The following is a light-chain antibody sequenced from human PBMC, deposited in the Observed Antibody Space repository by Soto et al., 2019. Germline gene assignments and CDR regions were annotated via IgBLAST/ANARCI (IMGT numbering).Light chain of an antibody. Sequence: QSVLTQPPSASGTPGQRVTISCSGSSSNIGSNYVYWYQQLPGTAPKLLIYRNKQRPSGVPDRFSGSKSGTSASLAISGLRSEDEADYYCAAWDDSLSGVVFGGGTKLT. CDR1: SSNIGSNY. J-gene: IGLJ2*01. CDR3: AAWDDSLSGVV. CDR2: RNK. V-gene: IGLV1-47*01.